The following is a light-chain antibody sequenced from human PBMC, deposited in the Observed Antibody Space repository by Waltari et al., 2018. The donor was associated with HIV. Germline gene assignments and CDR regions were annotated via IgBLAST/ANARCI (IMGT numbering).Light chain of an antibody. CDR1: QDISNY. J-gene: IGKJ1*01. CDR2: AAG. V-gene: IGKV1-27*01. CDR3: QKYNTAPRT. Sequence: DIQMTQSPSSLSASVGDRVTITCRASQDISNYLAWYQQRPGKVHKHLLYAAGTLPSGHPSRFSGRGSGTDFTLTITSRQPEDVATYYCQKYNTAPRTFGQGTKVEIK.